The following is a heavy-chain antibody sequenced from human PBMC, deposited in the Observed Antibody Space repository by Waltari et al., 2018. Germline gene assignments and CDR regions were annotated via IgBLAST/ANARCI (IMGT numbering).Heavy chain of an antibody. CDR1: GGSISRYY. V-gene: IGHV4-59*01. CDR2: IDYSGST. Sequence: QVQLQESGPGLVKPSETLSLTCTVSGGSISRYYWSWIRQPPGKVLEWIGYIDYSGSTNYNPSLKSRVTISVDTSKNQFSLKLSSVTAADTAVYYCARGGIEAIFGVVIDYYYYYMDVWGKGTTVTVSS. J-gene: IGHJ6*03. D-gene: IGHD3-3*01. CDR3: ARGGIEAIFGVVIDYYYYYMDV.